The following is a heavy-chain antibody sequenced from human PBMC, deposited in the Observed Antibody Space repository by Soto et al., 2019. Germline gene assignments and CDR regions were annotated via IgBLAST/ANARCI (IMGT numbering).Heavy chain of an antibody. J-gene: IGHJ4*02. V-gene: IGHV4-38-2*02. Sequence: SETLCVTCTVSGYSIRSGYYWGWIRQPPGKGLEWIGSVYQGGASYYNPSLKSRVTISIDTSNNQFSLRLTSVTAADTAVYYCARDGGRDGYYYDNSGYISVANWGQGTRVTVS. CDR3: ARDGGRDGYYYDNSGYISVAN. D-gene: IGHD3-22*01. CDR2: VYQGGAS. CDR1: GYSIRSGYY.